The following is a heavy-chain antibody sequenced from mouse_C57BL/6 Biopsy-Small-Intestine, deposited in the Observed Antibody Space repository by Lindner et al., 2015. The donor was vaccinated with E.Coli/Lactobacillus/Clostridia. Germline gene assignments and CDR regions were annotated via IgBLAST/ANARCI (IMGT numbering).Heavy chain of an antibody. V-gene: IGHV1-7*01. Sequence: VQLQESGAELAKPGASVKLSCKASGYTFTSYWMHWVKQRPGQGLEWIGYINPSSGYTKYNQKFKDKATLTADTSSSTAYMQLTNLTYEDSAVYYCASTPVVDAWFAFWGQGTLVTVSA. CDR2: INPSSGYT. CDR1: GYTFTSYW. CDR3: ASTPVVDAWFAF. J-gene: IGHJ3*01. D-gene: IGHD1-1*01.